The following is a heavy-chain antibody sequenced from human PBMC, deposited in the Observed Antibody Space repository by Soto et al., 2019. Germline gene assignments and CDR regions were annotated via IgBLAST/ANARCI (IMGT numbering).Heavy chain of an antibody. CDR3: AREGLGYYCDSTEPGTQRYGMDD. Sequence: GGSLRLSCAASGFTFSTYALTWVRQAPGKGPEWVSAISPSGHNTYYIDSVKGRFTISRDKSRNTLYLQMNSLSAEDTAVYYCAREGLGYYCDSTEPGTQRYGMDDWGQGTTVTVSS. CDR2: ISPSGHNT. D-gene: IGHD3-22*01. J-gene: IGHJ6*02. CDR1: GFTFSTYA. V-gene: IGHV3-23*01.